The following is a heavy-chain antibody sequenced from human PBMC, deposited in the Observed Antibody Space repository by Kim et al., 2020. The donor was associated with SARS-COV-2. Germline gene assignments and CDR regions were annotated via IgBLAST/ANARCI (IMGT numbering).Heavy chain of an antibody. CDR2: IWYDGSNK. J-gene: IGHJ4*02. V-gene: IGHV3-33*01. D-gene: IGHD3-10*01. Sequence: GGSLRLSCAASGFTFSSYGMHWVRQAPGKGLEWVAVIWYDGSNKYYADSVKGRFTISRDNSKNTLYLQMNSLRAEDTAVYYCARGSLRSPRGLFDYWGQGTLGTVSS. CDR1: GFTFSSYG. CDR3: ARGSLRSPRGLFDY.